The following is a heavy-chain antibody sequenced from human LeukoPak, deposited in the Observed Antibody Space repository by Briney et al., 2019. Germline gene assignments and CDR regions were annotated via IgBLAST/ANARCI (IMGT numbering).Heavy chain of an antibody. D-gene: IGHD6-13*01. CDR2: INPRSGNT. Sequence: ASVKVSCKASGYTFTSYYMHWVRQAPGQGLEWIAIINPRSGNTSYAQKFQGRVTITRDMSTNTVYMELSSLRSEDTAVYYCARDIGYSSSWYPGYCYMDVWGKGTTVTVSS. CDR3: ARDIGYSSSWYPGYCYMDV. CDR1: GYTFTSYY. J-gene: IGHJ6*03. V-gene: IGHV1-46*01.